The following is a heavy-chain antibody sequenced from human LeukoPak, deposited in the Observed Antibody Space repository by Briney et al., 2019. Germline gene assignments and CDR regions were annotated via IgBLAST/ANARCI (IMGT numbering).Heavy chain of an antibody. V-gene: IGHV3-33*01. CDR3: AREANIVVVPAAILAGSGGAAFDI. CDR1: GFTFSSYG. J-gene: IGHJ3*02. CDR2: IWYDGSNK. D-gene: IGHD2-2*01. Sequence: GGSLRLSCAASGFTFSSYGMHWVRQAPGKGREGVAVIWYDGSNKYYADSVKGRFTISRDNSKNTLYLQMNSLRAEDTAVYYCAREANIVVVPAAILAGSGGAAFDIWGQGTMVTVSS.